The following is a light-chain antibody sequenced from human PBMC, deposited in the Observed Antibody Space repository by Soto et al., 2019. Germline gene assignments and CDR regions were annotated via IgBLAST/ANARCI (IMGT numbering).Light chain of an antibody. CDR2: ENN. CDR1: SSNIGNNY. V-gene: IGLV1-51*02. CDR3: GTWDSSLSVSYV. Sequence: QSVLTQPPSVSAAPGQKVTISCSGSSSNIGNNYVSWYQQLPGTAPKLLIYENNKRPSGIPDRFSGSKSGTSATLGITGLQTGGEADYYCGTWDSSLSVSYVFGTGTKVTVL. J-gene: IGLJ1*01.